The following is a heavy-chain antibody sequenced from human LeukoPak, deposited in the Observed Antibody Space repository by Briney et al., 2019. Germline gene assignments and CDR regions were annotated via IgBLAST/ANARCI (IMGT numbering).Heavy chain of an antibody. J-gene: IGHJ5*02. CDR3: ARAGYCGGDCYARAWFDP. Sequence: GSSVKVSCKASGGTFSSYAISWVRQAPGQGLEWMGGIIPIFGTANYAQKFQGRVTITADESTSTAYMELSSLRSEDTAVYYCARAGYCGGDCYARAWFDPRGQGTLVTVSS. CDR2: IIPIFGTA. CDR1: GGTFSSYA. D-gene: IGHD2-21*01. V-gene: IGHV1-69*01.